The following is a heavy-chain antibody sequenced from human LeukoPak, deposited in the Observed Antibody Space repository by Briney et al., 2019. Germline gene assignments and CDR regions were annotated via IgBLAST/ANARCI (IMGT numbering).Heavy chain of an antibody. J-gene: IGHJ4*02. Sequence: PGGSLRLSCAASGVTFSSYSMNWVRQAPGKGLEWVSSISSSSSYIYYADSVKGRFTISRDNAKNSLYLQMNSLRAEDTAVYYCARKGDYYDSSGYRYWGQGTLVTVSS. CDR3: ARKGDYYDSSGYRY. CDR2: ISSSSSYI. V-gene: IGHV3-21*01. CDR1: GVTFSSYS. D-gene: IGHD3-22*01.